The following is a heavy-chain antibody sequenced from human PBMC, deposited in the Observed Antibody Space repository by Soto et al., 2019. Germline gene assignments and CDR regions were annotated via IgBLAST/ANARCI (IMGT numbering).Heavy chain of an antibody. J-gene: IGHJ4*02. D-gene: IGHD5-18*01. V-gene: IGHV1-2*02. CDR2: INPNSGGT. Sequence: GASVKVSCKASGYTFTGYYMHWVRQAPGQGLEWMGWINPNSGGTNYAQKFQGSVTMTRDTSISPAYMELSRLRSDDTAVYYCARGTASYGFYLDYWGQGTLVTVSS. CDR1: GYTFTGYY. CDR3: ARGTASYGFYLDY.